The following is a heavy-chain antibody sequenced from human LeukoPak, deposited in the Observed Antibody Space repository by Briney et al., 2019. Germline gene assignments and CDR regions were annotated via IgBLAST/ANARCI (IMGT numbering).Heavy chain of an antibody. CDR1: GGSISSYY. CDR3: ARRLTIFGVAFDY. D-gene: IGHD3-3*01. CDR2: IYYSGST. J-gene: IGHJ4*02. Sequence: SETLSLTCTVSGGSISSYYWSWIRQPPGKGLEWIGYIYYSGSTNYNPSLKSRVTISVDTSKNQFSLKRSSVTAADTAVYYCARRLTIFGVAFDYWGQGTLVTVSS. V-gene: IGHV4-59*01.